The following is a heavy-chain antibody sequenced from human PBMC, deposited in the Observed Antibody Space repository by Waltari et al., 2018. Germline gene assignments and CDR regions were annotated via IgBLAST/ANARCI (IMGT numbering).Heavy chain of an antibody. Sequence: QVQLQQWGAGLLKPSETLSLTCAVYGGSFSGYYWSWIRQPPGKGLEWIGEINHSGSTNYNPSLKSRVTISVDTSKNQFSLKLSSVTAADTAVYYCASGPPNSGYYYGPFDYWGQGTLVTVSS. D-gene: IGHD3-22*01. J-gene: IGHJ4*02. CDR3: ASGPPNSGYYYGPFDY. CDR1: GGSFSGYY. CDR2: INHSGST. V-gene: IGHV4-34*01.